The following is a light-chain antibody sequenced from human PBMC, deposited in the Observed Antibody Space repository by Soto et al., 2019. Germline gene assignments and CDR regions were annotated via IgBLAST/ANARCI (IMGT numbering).Light chain of an antibody. V-gene: IGLV1-44*01. CDR2: IND. CDR3: ASWDDRLKGYV. Sequence: QSVLTQPASVSGPPGQSITISCTGSRSNIGSNSVNWYQQLPGTAPKLLIYINDQRPSGVPDRFSGSTSGTSVSLAISGLQSEDEADYYCASWDDRLKGYVFGTGTKVTAL. CDR1: RSNIGSNS. J-gene: IGLJ1*01.